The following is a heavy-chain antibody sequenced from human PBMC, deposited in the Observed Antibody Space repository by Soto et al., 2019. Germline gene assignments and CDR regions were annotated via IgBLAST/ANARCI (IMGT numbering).Heavy chain of an antibody. V-gene: IGHV1-8*01. Sequence: QVQLVQSGAEVKKPGASVKVSCKASGYTFTSYDINWVRQATGQGLEWMGWMNPNSGNTGYAQKFQGRVTMTRNTSISTAYMELSSLRSEDTAVYYCARKAGQYQLLAYNWFDPWGQGTPVTVSS. J-gene: IGHJ5*02. CDR3: ARKAGQYQLLAYNWFDP. CDR1: GYTFTSYD. CDR2: MNPNSGNT. D-gene: IGHD2-2*01.